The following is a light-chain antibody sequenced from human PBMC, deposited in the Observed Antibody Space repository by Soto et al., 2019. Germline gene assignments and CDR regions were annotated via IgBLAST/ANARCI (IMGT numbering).Light chain of an antibody. CDR2: KAS. CDR1: QSISHW. V-gene: IGKV1-5*03. J-gene: IGKJ1*01. Sequence: DIQMTQSPSTLSASVGDTVTIACRASQSISHWLAWYQQKPGRAPNLLIYKASNLETGVPSRFSGSGSGTEFTLTISSLQPYDFAIYYCQQLNNYPWTFGQGTRVEIK. CDR3: QQLNNYPWT.